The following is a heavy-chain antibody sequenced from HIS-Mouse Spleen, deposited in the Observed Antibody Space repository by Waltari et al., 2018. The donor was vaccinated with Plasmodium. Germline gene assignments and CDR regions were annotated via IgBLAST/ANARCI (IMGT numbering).Heavy chain of an antibody. D-gene: IGHD1-1*01. CDR1: GGSFSGYY. V-gene: IGHV4-34*01. CDR2: IKQRGST. Sequence: QVQLQQWGAGLLKPSETLSLTCAVYGGSFSGYYWSWIRQPPGKGLEWIGEIKQRGSTNHNPSLKSHVTRSVDTSKNQFALQLSSVTAAETAVYYCAGQERARGAGDFDYWGQGTLVTVSS. J-gene: IGHJ4*01. CDR3: AGQERARGAGDFDY.